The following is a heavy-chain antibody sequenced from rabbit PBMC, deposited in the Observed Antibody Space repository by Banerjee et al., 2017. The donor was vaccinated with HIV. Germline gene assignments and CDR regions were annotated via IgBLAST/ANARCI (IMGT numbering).Heavy chain of an antibody. Sequence: QSLEESGGDLVKPGASLTLTCTASGFSFSSSYYMCWVRQAPGKGLEWISCIAGDSSAFTYSATWAKGRFTCSKTSSTTVTLQMTSLTVADTATYFCARDTGTSFSSYGMDLWGPGTLVTVS. D-gene: IGHD7-1*01. CDR3: ARDTGTSFSSYGMDL. CDR1: GFSFSSSYY. J-gene: IGHJ6*01. CDR2: IAGDSSAFT. V-gene: IGHV1S40*01.